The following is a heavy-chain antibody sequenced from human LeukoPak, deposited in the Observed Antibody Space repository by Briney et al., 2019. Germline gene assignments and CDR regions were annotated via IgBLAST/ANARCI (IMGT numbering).Heavy chain of an antibody. CDR2: INPSGGST. J-gene: IGHJ4*02. D-gene: IGHD3-3*01. Sequence: ASVKVSCKASGYTFTSYYMHWVRQAPGQGLEWMGIINPSGGSTSYAQKFQGRVTMTRDMSTSTVYMELNSLRAEDTAVYYCARDGGSGYYDFWSGYYYFDYWGQGTLVTVSS. CDR1: GYTFTSYY. V-gene: IGHV1-46*01. CDR3: ARDGGSGYYDFWSGYYYFDY.